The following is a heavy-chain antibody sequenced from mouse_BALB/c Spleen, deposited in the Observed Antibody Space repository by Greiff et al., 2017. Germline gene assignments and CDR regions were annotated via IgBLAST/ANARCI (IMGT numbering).Heavy chain of an antibody. CDR1: GDSITSGY. J-gene: IGHJ1*01. Sequence: EVKLVESGPSLVKPSQTLSLTCSVTGDSITSGYWNWIRKFPGNKLEYMGYISYSGSTYYNPSLKSRISITRDTSKNQYYLQLNSVTTEDTATYYCARHYGSSYGYFDVWGAGTTVTVAS. D-gene: IGHD1-1*01. V-gene: IGHV3-8*02. CDR2: ISYSGST. CDR3: ARHYGSSYGYFDV.